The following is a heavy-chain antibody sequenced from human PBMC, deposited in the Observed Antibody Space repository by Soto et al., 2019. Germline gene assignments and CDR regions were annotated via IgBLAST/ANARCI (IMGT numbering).Heavy chain of an antibody. CDR3: AKDDTAMVMGFGY. D-gene: IGHD5-18*01. J-gene: IGHJ4*02. CDR2: ISYDGSNK. V-gene: IGHV3-30*18. Sequence: GGSLRLSCAASGFTFSSYGMHWVRQAPGKGLEWVAVISYDGSNKYYADSVKGRFTISRDNSKNTLYLQMNSLRAEDTAVYYCAKDDTAMVMGFGYWGQGTLVTVSS. CDR1: GFTFSSYG.